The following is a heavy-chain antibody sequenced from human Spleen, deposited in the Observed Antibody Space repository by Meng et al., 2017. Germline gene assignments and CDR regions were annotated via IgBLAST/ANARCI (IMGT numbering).Heavy chain of an antibody. Sequence: GGSLRLSCTASGFTFNSHAMSWVRQAPGKGLEWVSVVSGSGSTSHYSDSVKGRFTISRDNSKNTLFLQMISLRAEDTAVYYCARVWLTSSGHLYSFNGLDVWGQGTRVTVSS. CDR2: VSGSGSTS. CDR1: GFTFNSHA. J-gene: IGHJ6*02. V-gene: IGHV3-23*01. CDR3: ARVWLTSSGHLYSFNGLDV. D-gene: IGHD2-15*01.